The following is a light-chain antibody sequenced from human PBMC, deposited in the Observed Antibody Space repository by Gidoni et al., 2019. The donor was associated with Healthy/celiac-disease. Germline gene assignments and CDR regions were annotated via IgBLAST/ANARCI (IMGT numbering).Light chain of an antibody. CDR1: QSVSSY. Sequence: EIGLTQSPATLSLSPVERATLSCRASQSVSSYLAWYQQKPGQAPRLLIYDASTRATGIPARFIGSGSGTDFTLTISSLEPEDVAVYYCQQRRNWPPENTFGQGTKLEIK. J-gene: IGKJ2*01. CDR3: QQRRNWPPENT. V-gene: IGKV3-11*01. CDR2: DAS.